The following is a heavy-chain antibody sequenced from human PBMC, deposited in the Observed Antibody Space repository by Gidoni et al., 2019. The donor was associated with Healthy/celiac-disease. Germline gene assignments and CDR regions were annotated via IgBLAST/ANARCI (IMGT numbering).Heavy chain of an antibody. CDR3: ARSEWRWYGDYPRDYYGMDV. CDR2: ISAYNGNT. J-gene: IGHJ6*02. Sequence: QVHLLKSGAEVKKPGASVKVSCKASGYTFTSYGISWVRQAPGQGLEWMGWISAYNGNTNYAQKLQGRVTMTTDTSTSTAYMELRSLRSDDTAVYYCARSEWRWYGDYPRDYYGMDVWGQGTTVTVSS. D-gene: IGHD4-17*01. V-gene: IGHV1-18*01. CDR1: GYTFTSYG.